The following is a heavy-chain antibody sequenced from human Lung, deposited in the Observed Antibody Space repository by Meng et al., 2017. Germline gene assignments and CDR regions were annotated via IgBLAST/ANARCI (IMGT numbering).Heavy chain of an antibody. CDR1: GFTFSNYA. J-gene: IGHJ4*02. V-gene: IGHV3-23*01. D-gene: IGHD2-8*02. CDR2: TAATDGGT. Sequence: EVQLLESGGGLVQPGGSLRLSCAASGFTFSNYAMSWVRQAPEKGLEWVSATAATDGGTYHAASVRGRFTISRDNSKNTLSLQMNSLRADDTAIYYCARGTRVSCTGVICYPFDFWGQRTLVTVSS. CDR3: ARGTRVSCTGVICYPFDF.